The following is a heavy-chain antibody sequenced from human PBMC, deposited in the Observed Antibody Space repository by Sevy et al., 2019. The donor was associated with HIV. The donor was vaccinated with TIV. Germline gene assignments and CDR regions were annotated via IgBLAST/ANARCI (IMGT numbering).Heavy chain of an antibody. CDR1: GFTFSSYA. V-gene: IGHV3-23*01. CDR3: TKDSPGADYYYMDV. J-gene: IGHJ6*03. CDR2: ISGSGGST. D-gene: IGHD7-27*01. Sequence: GGYLRLSCAASGFTFSSYAMSWVRQAPGKGLEWVSSISGSGGSTYYADSVKGRFTISRDNSKNTMYLQMKSLRAEDTAEDTAIYYCTKDSPGADYYYMDVWGKGTTVTVSS.